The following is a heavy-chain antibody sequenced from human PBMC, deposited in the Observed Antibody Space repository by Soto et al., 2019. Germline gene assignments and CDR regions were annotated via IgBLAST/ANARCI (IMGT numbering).Heavy chain of an antibody. J-gene: IGHJ6*02. V-gene: IGHV3-30*04. CDR1: GFTFSSYA. CDR3: AKDFRYSSGWSMFYYYYGMDV. D-gene: IGHD6-19*01. CDR2: ISYDGSNK. Sequence: PGGSLRLSCAASGFTFSSYAMHWVRQAPGKGLEWVAVISYDGSNKYYADSVKGRFTISRDNSKNTLYLQMNSLRAEDTAVYYCAKDFRYSSGWSMFYYYYGMDVWGQGTTVPVSS.